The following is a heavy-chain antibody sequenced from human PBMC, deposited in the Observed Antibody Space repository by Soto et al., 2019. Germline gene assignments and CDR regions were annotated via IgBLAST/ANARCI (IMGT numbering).Heavy chain of an antibody. CDR2: IIPIFATS. CDR1: GGTFNSFA. V-gene: IGHV1-69*01. Sequence: QVQLVQSGAEVRKPGSSVNVSCKASGGTFNSFAISWVRQAPGQGLEWMGGIIPIFATSNYPQRFQGRVTITADESTSTAYMELSSLRSEDTAVYYCARGPPYSSGRYVSRNWFDSWGQGTLVTVSS. CDR3: ARGPPYSSGRYVSRNWFDS. J-gene: IGHJ5*01. D-gene: IGHD6-19*01.